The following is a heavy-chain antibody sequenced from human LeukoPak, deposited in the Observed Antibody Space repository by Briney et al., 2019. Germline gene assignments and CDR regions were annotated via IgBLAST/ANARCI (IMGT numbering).Heavy chain of an antibody. CDR2: IYTSGST. D-gene: IGHD6-13*01. Sequence: PSETLSLTCTVSGGSISSYYWSWIRQPAGKGLEWIGRIYTSGSTNYNPSLKSRVTMSVDTSKNQFSLKLSSVTAADTAVYYCAREGYSSWFTSFDYWGQGTLVTVSS. CDR3: AREGYSSWFTSFDY. V-gene: IGHV4-4*07. CDR1: GGSISSYY. J-gene: IGHJ4*02.